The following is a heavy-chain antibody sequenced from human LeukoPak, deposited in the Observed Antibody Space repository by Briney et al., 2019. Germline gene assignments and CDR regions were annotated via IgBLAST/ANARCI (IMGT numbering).Heavy chain of an antibody. Sequence: GASVKVSCKASGYTFTSYAMHWVRQAPGQRLEWMGWISAGNGNTKYSQKFQGRVTITRDTSASTAYMELSSLRSEDTAVYYCARDSLYCSSTSCLSPFDYWGQGTLVTVSS. CDR1: GYTFTSYA. CDR2: ISAGNGNT. J-gene: IGHJ4*02. V-gene: IGHV1-3*01. CDR3: ARDSLYCSSTSCLSPFDY. D-gene: IGHD2-2*01.